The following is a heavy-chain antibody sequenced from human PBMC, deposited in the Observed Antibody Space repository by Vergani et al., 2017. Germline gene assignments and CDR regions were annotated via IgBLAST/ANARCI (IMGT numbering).Heavy chain of an antibody. CDR2: IFQSGST. Sequence: QLQLQESGSGLVKPSQTLSLNCAASGGSISSGAFSWGWLRQPPGRGLKWIGLIFQSGSTDYNAALKSRVNISLDKSKNHFSLSLSSVTAADTAVYYCVGRNNVVRETDYLDYWGQGILVTVSS. CDR1: GGSISSGAFS. D-gene: IGHD2-21*01. V-gene: IGHV4-30-2*01. J-gene: IGHJ4*02. CDR3: VGRNNVVRETDYLDY.